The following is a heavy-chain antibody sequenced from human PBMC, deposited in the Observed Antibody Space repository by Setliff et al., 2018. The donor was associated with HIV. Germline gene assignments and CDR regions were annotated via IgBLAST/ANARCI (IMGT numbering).Heavy chain of an antibody. CDR3: VRDPGGIFDAFDV. CDR1: GFIFSAYS. CDR2: ITRSGSHR. Sequence: PGGSLRLSCAASGFIFSAYSMVWVRQAPGKGLEWVSSITRSGSHRFSAGSVKGRFTISRDNPKNSLFLQMSSLRVEDTAVYYCVRDPGGIFDAFDVWGQGTMVTVSS. V-gene: IGHV3-21*01. J-gene: IGHJ3*01. D-gene: IGHD3-3*01.